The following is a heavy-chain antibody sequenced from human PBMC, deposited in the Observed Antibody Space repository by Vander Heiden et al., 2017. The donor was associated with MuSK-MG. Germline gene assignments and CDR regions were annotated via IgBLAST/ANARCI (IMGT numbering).Heavy chain of an antibody. CDR1: GFNFRSYW. Sequence: EVQLVESGGGLVQPGGSLRLSCAASGFNFRSYWTSWVGPAPVKGLEWVTNIKEDGSAKNYVDSVKGRFTISRDNAQNSLYLQMNSLRAEDTAVYYCARRAYTTSWSFDLWGRGTLVTVSS. CDR2: IKEDGSAK. J-gene: IGHJ2*01. D-gene: IGHD6-13*01. CDR3: ARRAYTTSWSFDL. V-gene: IGHV3-7*01.